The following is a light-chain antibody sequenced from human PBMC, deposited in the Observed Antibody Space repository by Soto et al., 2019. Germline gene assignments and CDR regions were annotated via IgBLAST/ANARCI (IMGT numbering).Light chain of an antibody. CDR3: QQYGSSPLFT. CDR2: GAS. CDR1: QSVSSSY. Sequence: EIVLTQSPGTLSLSPGERATLSYRASQSVSSSYLAWYQQKPGQAPRLLIYGASSRATGIPDRFSGSGSGTDFTLTISRLEPEDFAVYYCQQYGSSPLFTFVPGTKVDIK. J-gene: IGKJ3*01. V-gene: IGKV3-20*01.